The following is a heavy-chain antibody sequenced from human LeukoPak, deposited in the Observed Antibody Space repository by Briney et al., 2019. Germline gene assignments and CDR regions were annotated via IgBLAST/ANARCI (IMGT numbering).Heavy chain of an antibody. CDR3: ARDRGVAARPYYFDY. V-gene: IGHV1-2*02. J-gene: IGHJ4*02. CDR2: IDPNSGGT. D-gene: IGHD6-6*01. CDR1: GYTFTGYY. Sequence: ASVKFSCKASGYTFTGYYMHWVRQAPGQGLEWMGWIDPNSGGTNYAQKFQGRVTMTTDTSTSTAYMELRSLRSDDTAVYYCARDRGVAARPYYFDYWGQGTLVTVSS.